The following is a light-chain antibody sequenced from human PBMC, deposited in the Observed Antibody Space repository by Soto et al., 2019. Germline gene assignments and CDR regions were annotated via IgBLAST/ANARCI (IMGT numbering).Light chain of an antibody. CDR3: KQRATWPPLIT. Sequence: EIVLTQSPATLSLSPGERATLSCRTSQSVTTNFAWYQQKPGQAPRLLIYDISNRATGIPDRFSGSGSGTDFTLTISSLEPEDFAVYYCKQRATWPPLITVGTGTKVEIK. V-gene: IGKV3-11*01. J-gene: IGKJ3*01. CDR1: QSVTTN. CDR2: DIS.